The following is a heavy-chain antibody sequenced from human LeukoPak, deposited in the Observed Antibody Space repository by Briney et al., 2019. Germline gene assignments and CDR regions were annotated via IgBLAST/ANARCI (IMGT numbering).Heavy chain of an antibody. CDR3: AKGRQWLGGHVLPSFDY. D-gene: IGHD6-19*01. CDR1: GFTFSSSA. V-gene: IGHV3-23*01. Sequence: GGSLRLSCAASGFTFSSSAMSWVRQAPGKGLEWVSTISGDGGHTYFADSVKGRFTISRDNSKNTLYLQMNSLRVEDTAVYYCAKGRQWLGGHVLPSFDYWGQGTLVTGSS. J-gene: IGHJ4*02. CDR2: ISGDGGHT.